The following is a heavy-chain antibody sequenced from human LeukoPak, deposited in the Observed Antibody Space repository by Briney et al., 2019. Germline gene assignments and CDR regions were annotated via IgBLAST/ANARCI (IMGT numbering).Heavy chain of an antibody. V-gene: IGHV7-4-1*02. CDR3: ARDAIYCGGDCYDAFDI. J-gene: IGHJ3*02. Sequence: ASVKVSCKASGYTFTSYDINWVRQATGQGLEWMGWINTNTGNPTYAQGFTGRFVFSLDTSVSTAYLQISSLKAEDTAVYYCARDAIYCGGDCYDAFDIWGQGTMVTVSS. CDR2: INTNTGNP. D-gene: IGHD2-21*02. CDR1: GYTFTSYD.